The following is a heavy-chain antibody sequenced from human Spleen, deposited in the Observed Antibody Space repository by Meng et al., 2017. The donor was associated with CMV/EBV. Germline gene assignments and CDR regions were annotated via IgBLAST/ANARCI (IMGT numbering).Heavy chain of an antibody. V-gene: IGHV1-18*01. Sequence: ASVKVSCKASGYTFTSYGISWVRQAPGQGLEWMGWISAYNGNTNYAQKLQGRVTMTTDTSTSTAYMELRSLRSDDTAVYYCARTIFGVVTPDYYYYYGMDVCGQGTTVTVSS. CDR1: GYTFTSYG. CDR3: ARTIFGVVTPDYYYYYGMDV. CDR2: ISAYNGNT. D-gene: IGHD3-3*01. J-gene: IGHJ6*02.